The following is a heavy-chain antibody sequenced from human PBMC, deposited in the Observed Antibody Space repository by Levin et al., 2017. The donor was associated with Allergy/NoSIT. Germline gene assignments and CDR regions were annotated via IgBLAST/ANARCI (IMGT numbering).Heavy chain of an antibody. D-gene: IGHD2-21*01. CDR2: FYTSDDT. V-gene: IGHV4-4*07. Sequence: SPTLSLPCTVSGDSVSSHYWNWIRQPAGKGLEWVGRFYTSDDTNYNPSLKSRVTMSFDTSKNHFSLKLTSVTAADTAVYYCARGGRSNCDNESCYSRNAFNIWGRGTMVTVSS. J-gene: IGHJ3*02. CDR3: ARGGRSNCDNESCYSRNAFNI. CDR1: GDSVSSHY.